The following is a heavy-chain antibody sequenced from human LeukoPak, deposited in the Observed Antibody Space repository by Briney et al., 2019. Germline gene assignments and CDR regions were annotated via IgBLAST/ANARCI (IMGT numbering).Heavy chain of an antibody. D-gene: IGHD2-15*01. V-gene: IGHV4-59*01. CDR1: GGSISSYY. CDR3: ATLYCSGGSCSFDH. Sequence: PSETLSLTCTVSGGSISSYYWSWIRQPPGKGLEWIGYIYYSGSTNYNPSLKSRVTISVDTSKNQFSLKLSSVTAADTAVYYCATLYCSGGSCSFDHWGQGTLVTVSS. J-gene: IGHJ4*02. CDR2: IYYSGST.